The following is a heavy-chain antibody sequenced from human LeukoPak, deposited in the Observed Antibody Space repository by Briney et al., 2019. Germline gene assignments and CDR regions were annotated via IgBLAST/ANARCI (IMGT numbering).Heavy chain of an antibody. CDR2: IYYSGST. Sequence: PSETLSLTCTVSGASISSHYWSWIRQPPGKGLEWIGYIYYSGSTNYNPSLKSRVTISVATSKTHFSLKLSSVTAADTGVYYCARYIVVVPDHYYMDVWGKGTTVTVSS. D-gene: IGHD2-2*01. V-gene: IGHV4-59*11. CDR3: ARYIVVVPDHYYMDV. CDR1: GASISSHY. J-gene: IGHJ6*03.